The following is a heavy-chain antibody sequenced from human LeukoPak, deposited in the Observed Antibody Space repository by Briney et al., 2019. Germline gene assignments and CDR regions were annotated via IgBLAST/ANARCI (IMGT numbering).Heavy chain of an antibody. V-gene: IGHV4-4*07. D-gene: IGHD1-26*01. CDR3: ARHSGGTYYVSLDP. Sequence: PSETLSLTCTVSGGSISSHYWSWIRQPAGKGPEWIGRINNSGTTIYNPSLTGRATMSVDTTKNQISLKLNSVTVADTAVYYCARHSGGTYYVSLDPWGQGTLVTVSS. CDR1: GGSISSHY. CDR2: INNSGTT. J-gene: IGHJ5*02.